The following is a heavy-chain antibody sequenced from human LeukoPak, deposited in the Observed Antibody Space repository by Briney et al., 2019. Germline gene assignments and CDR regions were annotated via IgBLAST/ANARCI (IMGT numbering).Heavy chain of an antibody. CDR1: GGSISSGGYY. CDR3: ARELADYGDYGWFDP. V-gene: IGHV4-31*03. D-gene: IGHD4-17*01. J-gene: IGHJ5*02. Sequence: SETLSLTCTVSGGSISSGGYYWSWIRQHPGKGLEWIGYIYYSGSTYYNPSLKSRVTISVDTSKNQFSLKLSSVTAADTAVYYCARELADYGDYGWFDPWGQGTLVTVSS. CDR2: IYYSGST.